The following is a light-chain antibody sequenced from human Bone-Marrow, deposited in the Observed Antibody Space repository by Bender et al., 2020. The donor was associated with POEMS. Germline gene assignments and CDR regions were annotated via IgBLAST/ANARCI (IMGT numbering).Light chain of an antibody. CDR3: AAWDDSLSGCWV. V-gene: IGLV2-8*01. CDR2: HVT. Sequence: QSALTQPPSASGFPGQSVTISCTGTSSDVGAYNFVSWYQHHPGKAPRLMIYHVTTRPSGVPGRFSGSKSGNTASLTVSGLQAEDEADYYCAAWDDSLSGCWVFGGGTKLTVL. CDR1: SSDVGAYNF. J-gene: IGLJ3*02.